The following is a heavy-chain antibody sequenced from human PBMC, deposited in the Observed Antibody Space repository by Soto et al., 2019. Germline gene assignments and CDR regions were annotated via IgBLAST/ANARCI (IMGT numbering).Heavy chain of an antibody. J-gene: IGHJ6*02. Sequence: GASVKVSCKASGGTFSSYAISWVRQAPGQGLEWMGGIIPIFGTANYAQKFQGRVTITADESTSTAYMELSSLRSEDTAVYYCARGTLFGVVYYYYGMDVWRQGTTVTVSS. V-gene: IGHV1-69*13. CDR1: GGTFSSYA. CDR2: IIPIFGTA. D-gene: IGHD3-3*01. CDR3: ARGTLFGVVYYYYGMDV.